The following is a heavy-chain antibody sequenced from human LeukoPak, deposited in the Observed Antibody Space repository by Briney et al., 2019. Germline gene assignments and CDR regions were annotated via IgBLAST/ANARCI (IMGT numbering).Heavy chain of an antibody. Sequence: GGSLRLSCAASGFTFSSYSMNWVRQAPGKGLEWVSSISSSSSYIYYADSVKGRFTISRDNAKNSLYLQMNSLRAEDTAVYYCARGPGYSYGGDYWGQGTLVTVSS. J-gene: IGHJ4*02. CDR3: ARGPGYSYGGDY. CDR2: ISSSSSYI. CDR1: GFTFSSYS. V-gene: IGHV3-21*01. D-gene: IGHD5-18*01.